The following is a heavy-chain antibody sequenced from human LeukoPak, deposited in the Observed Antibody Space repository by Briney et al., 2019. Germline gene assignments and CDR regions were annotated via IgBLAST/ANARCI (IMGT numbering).Heavy chain of an antibody. V-gene: IGHV1-69*13. CDR3: ARDRPDILTGYRTVLDY. Sequence: ASVKVSCKASGGTFSSYAISWVRQAPGQGLEWMGGIIPIFGTANYAQKFQGRVTITADESTSTAYMELSSLRSEDTAVYYCARDRPDILTGYRTVLDYRGQGTLVTVSS. CDR2: IIPIFGTA. J-gene: IGHJ4*02. CDR1: GGTFSSYA. D-gene: IGHD3-9*01.